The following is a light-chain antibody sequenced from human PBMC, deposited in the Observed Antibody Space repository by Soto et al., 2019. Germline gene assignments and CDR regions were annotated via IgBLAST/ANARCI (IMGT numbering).Light chain of an antibody. CDR1: RSNIGINA. V-gene: IGLV1-44*01. CDR3: ATWDDSLNARGV. CDR2: NNN. J-gene: IGLJ3*02. Sequence: QSVLTQPPSASGTPGQRVTISCSGSRSNIGINAVTWYQQFPGTAPQRLIYNNNQRPSGVADRFSGSKSGTSASLAIRGLQSEDEAEYYCATWDDSLNARGVFGGGTKLTVL.